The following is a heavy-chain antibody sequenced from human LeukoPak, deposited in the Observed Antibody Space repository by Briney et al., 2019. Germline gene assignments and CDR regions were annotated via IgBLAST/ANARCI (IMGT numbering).Heavy chain of an antibody. Sequence: GGSLRLSCAASGFTFSRYWMHWVRQAPGKGLEWVSSISSSSSYIYYADSVKGRFTISRDNAKNSLYLQMNSLRAEDTAVYYCARDYHGSGNNWGQGTLVTVSS. CDR1: GFTFSRYW. V-gene: IGHV3-21*01. J-gene: IGHJ4*02. CDR2: ISSSSSYI. D-gene: IGHD3-10*01. CDR3: ARDYHGSGNN.